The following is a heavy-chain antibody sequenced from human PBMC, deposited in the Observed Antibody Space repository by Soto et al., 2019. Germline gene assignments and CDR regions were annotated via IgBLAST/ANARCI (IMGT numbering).Heavy chain of an antibody. V-gene: IGHV4-59*01. D-gene: IGHD3-22*01. J-gene: IGHJ1*01. Sequence: SETLSLTCTVSGDSIGSYYWSWIRQPPGKGLEWIGYIYYTGNTKYNPSLSSRVTISVDTSKDQFSLKLSSVTAADTAVYYCARGYYYDSSGYWFEFPEYGHHWGRGALVTVS. CDR2: IYYTGNT. CDR1: GDSIGSYY. CDR3: ARGYYYDSSGYWFEFPEYGHH.